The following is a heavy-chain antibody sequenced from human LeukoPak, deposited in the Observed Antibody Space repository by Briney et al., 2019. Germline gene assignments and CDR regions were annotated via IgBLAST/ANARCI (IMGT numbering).Heavy chain of an antibody. CDR2: IYYRGST. V-gene: IGHV4-39*02. CDR1: GGSISSSSYY. D-gene: IGHD3-22*01. CDR3: GSGYYRYYFDH. Sequence: PSESPSLSSTVSGGSISSSSYYCGWIRQPPGRWLEWIVSIYYRGSTYYNTPLKSGVTISVDTSKKHFSLKLSSVTASDTAVYYCGSGYYRYYFDHWGEGTLVTLSS. J-gene: IGHJ4*02.